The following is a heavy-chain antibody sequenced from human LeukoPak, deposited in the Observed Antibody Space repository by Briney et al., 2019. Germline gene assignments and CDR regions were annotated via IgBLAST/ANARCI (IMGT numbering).Heavy chain of an antibody. Sequence: GASVKVSCKAFRHTLRDLSIHWVRQAPGKGLEWMGGYDPEDDERIYSEKFLGRVTLTEDTSTDTAYMELTSLRSDDTAVYYCSTETAGNYWGQGTLVTVSS. CDR1: RHTLRDLS. CDR3: STETAGNY. CDR2: YDPEDDER. V-gene: IGHV1-24*01. D-gene: IGHD3-10*01. J-gene: IGHJ4*02.